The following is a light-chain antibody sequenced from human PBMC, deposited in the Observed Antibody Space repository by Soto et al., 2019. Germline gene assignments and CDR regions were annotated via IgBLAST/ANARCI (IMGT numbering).Light chain of an antibody. Sequence: DIVMTQSPDSLAVSLGERATINCKSSQSVLYSSNNNNYLAWYQQKLGQPPKLLIYWASTRESGVPDRYSGSGSGTDFTPTISSLQAEDVGVYYCQQDYSAPVTFGGGTKVEIK. CDR2: WAS. V-gene: IGKV4-1*01. CDR1: QSVLYSSNNNNY. J-gene: IGKJ4*01. CDR3: QQDYSAPVT.